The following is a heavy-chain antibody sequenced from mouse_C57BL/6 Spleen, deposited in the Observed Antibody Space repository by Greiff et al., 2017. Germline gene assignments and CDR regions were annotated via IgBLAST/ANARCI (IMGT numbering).Heavy chain of an antibody. D-gene: IGHD1-1*01. J-gene: IGHJ2*01. V-gene: IGHV1-81*01. CDR3: ARKPSLITTVVTFDY. CDR2: IYPRSGST. Sequence: QVQLQQSGAELARPGASVKLSCKASGYTFTSYGISWVKQRTGQGLEWIGEIYPRSGSTYYNEKFKGKATLTADKSSSTAYMELRSLTSEDSAVYFCARKPSLITTVVTFDYWGQGTTLTVSS. CDR1: GYTFTSYG.